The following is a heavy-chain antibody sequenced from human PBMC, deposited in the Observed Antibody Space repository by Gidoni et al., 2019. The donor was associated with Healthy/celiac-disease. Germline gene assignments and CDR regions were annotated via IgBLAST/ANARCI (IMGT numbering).Heavy chain of an antibody. J-gene: IGHJ5*02. CDR1: GGTFSSYA. D-gene: IGHD6-19*01. CDR2: IIPIFGTA. V-gene: IGHV1-69*01. CDR3: ASPIVGYSSGWNWFDP. Sequence: QVQLVQFGAEVKQPGSSVKVSCKASGGTFSSYAISWVRQAPGQGLEWMGGIIPIFGTANYAQKFQGRVTITADESTSTAYMELSSLRSEDTAVYYCASPIVGYSSGWNWFDPWGQGTLVTVSS.